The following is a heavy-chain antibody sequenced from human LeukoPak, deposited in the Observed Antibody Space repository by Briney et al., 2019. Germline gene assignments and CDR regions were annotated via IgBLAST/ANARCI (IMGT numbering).Heavy chain of an antibody. CDR1: GFTFSDYW. CDR2: IRQDDSEK. V-gene: IGHV3-7*01. J-gene: IGHJ4*02. CDR3: ATDRKVGTWDPRFNY. Sequence: PGGSLRLSCSASGFTFSDYWMMWVRQAPGKGLEWVGNIRQDDSEKNYVDSVKGRFTISRDNAKSSLYLQMNSLRAEDTAIYYCATDRKVGTWDPRFNYWGQETLVTVSS. D-gene: IGHD4-23*01.